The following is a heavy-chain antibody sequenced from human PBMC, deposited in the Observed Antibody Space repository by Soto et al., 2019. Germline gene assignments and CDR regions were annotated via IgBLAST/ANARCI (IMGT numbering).Heavy chain of an antibody. Sequence: QVQLVQSGAEVKKPGSSVKVSCKASGGTFSSYAISWVRRAPGQGLEWMGGIIPIYGTTNFAQKFQDRVTITADESTSTAYMELSSLTSEDTAVYYCARDLGGYSAGSCRHNWFDPWGQGTLVTVSS. CDR1: GGTFSSYA. V-gene: IGHV1-69*01. CDR2: IIPIYGTT. D-gene: IGHD2-15*01. CDR3: ARDLGGYSAGSCRHNWFDP. J-gene: IGHJ5*02.